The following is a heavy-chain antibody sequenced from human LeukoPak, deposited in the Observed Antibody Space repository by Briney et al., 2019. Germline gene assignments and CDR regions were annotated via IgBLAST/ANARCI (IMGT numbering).Heavy chain of an antibody. CDR3: ARTGYCSGGSCYHGFDY. V-gene: IGHV4-59*01. Sequence: PSETLSLTCSVSGGSISYYYWNWIRQPPGKGLEWLGYIYYSGSTNYNPSLKSRVTISVDTSKNQFSLNLTSVTAADTAVYYCARTGYCSGGSCYHGFDYWGQGTLVTVSS. D-gene: IGHD2-15*01. J-gene: IGHJ4*02. CDR2: IYYSGST. CDR1: GGSISYYY.